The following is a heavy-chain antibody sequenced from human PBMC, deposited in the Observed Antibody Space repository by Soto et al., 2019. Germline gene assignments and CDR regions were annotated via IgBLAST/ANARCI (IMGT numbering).Heavy chain of an antibody. D-gene: IGHD2-15*01. CDR1: GFSLSTSGVG. V-gene: IGHV2-5*02. CDR3: APLVVAAITYFFAS. J-gene: IGHJ4*02. CDR2: IYWDDDK. Sequence: QITLKESGPTLVKPTQTLTLTCTFSGFSLSTSGVGVGWIRQPPGKALEWLTFIYWDDDKRNSPFLKSRHTIPTHTSKNPVVLTLTTILPVATATSYCAPLVVAAITYFFASWGQGTLVTVSS.